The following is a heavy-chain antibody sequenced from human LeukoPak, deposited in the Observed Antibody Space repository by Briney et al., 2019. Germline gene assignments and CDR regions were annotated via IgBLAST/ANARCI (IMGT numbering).Heavy chain of an antibody. CDR2: INHNENVN. CDR3: ARGGGLDV. D-gene: IGHD3-16*01. V-gene: IGHV3-7*03. CDR1: GFTFSSDW. J-gene: IGHJ6*02. Sequence: GSLRLSCAVSGFTFSSDWMTWVRQAPGKGLEWVASINHNENVNYYVDSVKGRFTISRDNAKNSLYLQMSNLRAEDTAVYFCARGGGLDVWGQGATITVSS.